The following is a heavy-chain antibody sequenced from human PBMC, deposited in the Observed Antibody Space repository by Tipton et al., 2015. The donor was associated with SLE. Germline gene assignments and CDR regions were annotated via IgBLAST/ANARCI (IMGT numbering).Heavy chain of an antibody. CDR2: IFPADSGT. CDR1: GYNFNLHW. D-gene: IGHD2-21*02. CDR3: ARQEGGADFYFPL. J-gene: IGHJ4*02. Sequence: QLVQSGAEVKKPGESLKISCKGSGYNFNLHWIAWVRQMPGEGLEWMGIIFPADSGTIYSPSFQGQVTISADKSISTAYLQWSSLKTADTAIYYCARQEGGADFYFPLWGQGTRVTVSS. V-gene: IGHV5-51*01.